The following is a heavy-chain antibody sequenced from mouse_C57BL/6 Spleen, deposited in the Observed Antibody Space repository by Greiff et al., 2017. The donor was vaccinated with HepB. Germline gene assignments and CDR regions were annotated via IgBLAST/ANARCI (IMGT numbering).Heavy chain of an antibody. Sequence: QVHVKQSGAELVRPGASVTLSCKASGYTFTDYEMHWVKQTPVHGLEWIGAIDPETGGTAYNQKFKGKAILTADKSSSTAYMELRSLTSEDSAVYYCTRGGEAYWGQGTLVTVSA. CDR3: TRGGEAY. CDR2: IDPETGGT. J-gene: IGHJ3*01. V-gene: IGHV1-15*01. CDR1: GYTFTDYE.